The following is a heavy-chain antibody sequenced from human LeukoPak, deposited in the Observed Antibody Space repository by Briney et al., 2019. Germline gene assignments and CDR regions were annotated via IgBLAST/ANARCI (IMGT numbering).Heavy chain of an antibody. CDR2: IYHSGST. V-gene: IGHV4-4*02. D-gene: IGHD1-7*01. CDR3: ARGRFLYNWNYRGHLANFDY. CDR1: GGSISSSNW. J-gene: IGHJ4*02. Sequence: PSETLSLTCAVSGGSISSSNWWSWVRQPPGKGLDWIGVIYHSGSTNYNPSLKSRVTISVDTSKNQFSLKLSSVTAADTAVYYCARGRFLYNWNYRGHLANFDYWGQGTLVTVSS.